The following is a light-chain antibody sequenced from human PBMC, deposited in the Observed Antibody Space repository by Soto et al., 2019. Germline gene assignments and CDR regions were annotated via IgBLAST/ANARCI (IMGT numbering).Light chain of an antibody. J-gene: IGKJ5*01. CDR3: QQSYSNPIR. V-gene: IGKV1-39*01. CDR2: TAS. CDR1: QSITSH. Sequence: TRKTETPTCVCACVGGTLTITCRASQSITSHLNWYQPKPWIAPNLLMYTASNLQSGVPSRFSGSGSGTDFTPTASSLQPEDFATYDCQQSYSNPIRFGQGTRLEI.